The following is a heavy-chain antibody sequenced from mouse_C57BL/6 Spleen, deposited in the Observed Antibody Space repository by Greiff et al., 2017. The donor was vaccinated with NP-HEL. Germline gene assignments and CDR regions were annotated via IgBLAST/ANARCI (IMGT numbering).Heavy chain of an antibody. CDR1: GFTFSDYG. J-gene: IGHJ2*01. Sequence: EVKLVESGGGLVKPGGSLKLSCAASGFTFSDYGMHWVRQAPEKGLEWVAYISSGSSTIYYADTVKGRFTISRDNAKNTLFLQMTSLRYEDTDMYYCARRWGGGCYFDYWGQGTTLTVSS. V-gene: IGHV5-17*01. CDR2: ISSGSSTI. D-gene: IGHD3-3*01. CDR3: ARRWGGGCYFDY.